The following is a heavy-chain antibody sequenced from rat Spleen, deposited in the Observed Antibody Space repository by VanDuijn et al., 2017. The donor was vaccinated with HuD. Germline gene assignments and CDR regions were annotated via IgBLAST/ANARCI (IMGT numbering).Heavy chain of an antibody. V-gene: IGHV5S13*01. D-gene: IGHD2-1*01. CDR3: TKIPTDY. CDR1: GFTYSNYV. J-gene: IGHJ2*01. Sequence: EVQLVESGGGLVQPGRSLKLSCAASGFTYSNYVMAWVRQAPTKGLEWVASISTGGGNTYYRDSVKGRFTISRDNAKNTLYLQMNSLRSEDTATYYCTKIPTDYWGQGVMVTVSS. CDR2: ISTGGGNT.